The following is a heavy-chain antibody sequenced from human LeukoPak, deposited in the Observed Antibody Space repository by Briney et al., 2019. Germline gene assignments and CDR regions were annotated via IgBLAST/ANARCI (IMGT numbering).Heavy chain of an antibody. D-gene: IGHD2-8*02. CDR3: ARVIGHTGWFDP. Sequence: ASVKVSCKASGYTFTGYYMHWVRQATGQGLEWMGWMNPNSGNTGYAQKFQGRVTMTRNTSISTAYMELSSLRSEDTAVYYCARVIGHTGWFDPLGPGNPGHRLL. CDR2: MNPNSGNT. J-gene: IGHJ5*02. V-gene: IGHV1-8*02. CDR1: GYTFTGYY.